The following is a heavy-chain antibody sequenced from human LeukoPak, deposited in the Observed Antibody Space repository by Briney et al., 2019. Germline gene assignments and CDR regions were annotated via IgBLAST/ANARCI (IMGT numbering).Heavy chain of an antibody. D-gene: IGHD4-11*01. V-gene: IGHV3-33*01. CDR3: ARDRGDYSDYSDFFDA. CDR2: IWYDGSKK. J-gene: IGHJ4*02. Sequence: GGSLRLSCATSGFSFSSYGFHWVRQAPIKGLEWVAVIWYDGSKKYYADSVKGRFTISRDDSKNTVYLQMDSLRAEDTAMYYCARDRGDYSDYSDFFDAWGQGTLVTFSS. CDR1: GFSFSSYG.